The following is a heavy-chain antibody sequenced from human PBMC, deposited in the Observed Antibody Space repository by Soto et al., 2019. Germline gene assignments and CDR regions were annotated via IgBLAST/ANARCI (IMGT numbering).Heavy chain of an antibody. Sequence: PGGSLRLSCAASGFIFKHHAMHWVRQAAGKGLEWVAQIWYDGSHTYYTDSVKGRFTISRDNLKDMVYLQMDSLRAEDTAVYYCARDWGRDGFNYPFDYWGQGTLVTVSS. J-gene: IGHJ4*02. CDR3: ARDWGRDGFNYPFDY. CDR1: GFIFKHHA. V-gene: IGHV3-33*01. CDR2: IWYDGSHT. D-gene: IGHD3-16*01.